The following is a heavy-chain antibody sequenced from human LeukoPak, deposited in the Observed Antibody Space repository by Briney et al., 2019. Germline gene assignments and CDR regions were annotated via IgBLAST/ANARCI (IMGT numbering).Heavy chain of an antibody. Sequence: PSETLSLTCSVSGGSISSSYWSWIRQPPGKGLEWIGYIYYSGSTNYNPSLKSRVTISVDTSKNQFSLKLSSVTAADTAVYYCARVATAYYYYYYMDVWGKGTTVTVSS. CDR2: IYYSGST. V-gene: IGHV4-59*01. CDR1: GGSISSSY. J-gene: IGHJ6*03. CDR3: ARVATAYYYYYYMDV. D-gene: IGHD4-11*01.